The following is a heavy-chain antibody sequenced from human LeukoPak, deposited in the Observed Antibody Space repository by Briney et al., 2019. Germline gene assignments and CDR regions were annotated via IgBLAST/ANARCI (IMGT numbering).Heavy chain of an antibody. J-gene: IGHJ6*02. CDR1: GFTFRNYG. CDR3: TTRGYSCGYELYYGMDV. CDR2: IKSKTDGGTT. D-gene: IGHD5-18*01. Sequence: GGSLRLSCVASGFTFRNYGMHWIRQAPGKGLEWVGRIKSKTDGGTTDYAAPVKGRFTISRDDSKTTLYLQMNSLKTEDTAVYYCTTRGYSCGYELYYGMDVWGQGTTVTVSS. V-gene: IGHV3-15*07.